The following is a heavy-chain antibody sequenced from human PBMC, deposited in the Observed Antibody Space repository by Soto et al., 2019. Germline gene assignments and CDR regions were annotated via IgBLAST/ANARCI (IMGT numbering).Heavy chain of an antibody. D-gene: IGHD1-7*01. V-gene: IGHV4-39*01. CDR3: ARAYLTGTTPPYNWFDR. CDR1: GDSISNLDYF. Sequence: RLRETLSLTCSVSGDSISNLDYFWAWIRQPPGQALEYIGYIYKSATTYYNPSFESRVAISVDTSKSQFSLNVTSMTAADTAVYYCARAYLTGTTPPYNWFDRWGQGTLVTVSS. CDR2: IYKSATT. J-gene: IGHJ5*02.